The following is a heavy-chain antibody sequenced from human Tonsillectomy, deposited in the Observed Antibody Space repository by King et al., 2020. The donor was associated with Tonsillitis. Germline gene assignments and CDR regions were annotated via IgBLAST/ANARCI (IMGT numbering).Heavy chain of an antibody. CDR1: GYTFTSYG. CDR2: ISAYNGNT. J-gene: IGHJ4*02. CDR3: ASSSTYCSGCSCSYFSFDY. V-gene: IGHV1-18*01. D-gene: IGHD2-15*01. Sequence: QLVQSGAEVKKPGASVKVSCKASGYTFTSYGISWVRQAPGQGLEWMGWISAYNGNTNYAQKLQGRVTMTTDTSTSTAYMELRSLRSDDTAVYYCASSSTYCSGCSCSYFSFDYWGQGTLVTVSS.